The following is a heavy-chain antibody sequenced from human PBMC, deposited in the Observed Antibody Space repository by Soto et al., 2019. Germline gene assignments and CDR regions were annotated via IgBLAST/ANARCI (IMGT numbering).Heavy chain of an antibody. V-gene: IGHV4-31*03. CDR3: ARVGWYGGYFDY. Sequence: QVQLQESGPGLVKPSQTLSLTCTVSGGSISSGGYYWSWIRQHPGKGLEWIGYIYYSGNTYYNQSLKSRVTISVDTSKTHFSLKLSSVTAADTAVYYCARVGWYGGYFDYWGQGTLVTVSS. J-gene: IGHJ4*02. CDR1: GGSISSGGYY. D-gene: IGHD6-19*01. CDR2: IYYSGNT.